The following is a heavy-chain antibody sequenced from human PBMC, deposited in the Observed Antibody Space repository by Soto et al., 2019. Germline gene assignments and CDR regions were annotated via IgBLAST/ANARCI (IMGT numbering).Heavy chain of an antibody. J-gene: IGHJ5*01. D-gene: IGHD2-15*01. CDR1: GDSISTVDYF. V-gene: IGHV4-30-4*01. CDR2: IYKSTTT. CDR3: ARGRYCLTGRCFPNWFDS. Sequence: QVHLLESGPGLVKPSQTLSLTCSVSGDSISTVDYFWAWIRQPPGQALEYIGYIYKSTTTYYNPSFGSLVAISLDTSKSQFSLTVTSVTAADTAVYFCARGRYCLTGRCFPNWFDSWGQGTLVTVSS.